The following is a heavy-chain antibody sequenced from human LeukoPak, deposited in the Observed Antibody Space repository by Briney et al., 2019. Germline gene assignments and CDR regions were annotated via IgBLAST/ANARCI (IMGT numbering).Heavy chain of an antibody. CDR2: ISYDGSNK. Sequence: GGSLRLSCAASGFTFSSYAMHWVRQAPGKGLEWVAVISYDGSNKYYADSVKGRFTISRDNAKNSLYLQMNSLRAEDMALYYCAKGGTVTAYYFDYWGQGTLVTVSS. J-gene: IGHJ4*02. CDR3: AKGGTVTAYYFDY. D-gene: IGHD4-17*01. CDR1: GFTFSSYA. V-gene: IGHV3-30*04.